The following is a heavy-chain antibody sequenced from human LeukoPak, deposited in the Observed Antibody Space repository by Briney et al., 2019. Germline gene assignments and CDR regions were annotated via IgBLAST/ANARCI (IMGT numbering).Heavy chain of an antibody. CDR3: ARGIQLWLNYFDY. D-gene: IGHD5-18*01. CDR1: GGTFSSYA. V-gene: IGHV1-69*13. J-gene: IGHJ4*02. CDR2: IIPIFGTA. Sequence: SVKVSCKASGGTFSSYAISWVRQAPGQGLEWMGGIIPIFGTANYAQKFQGRVTITADESTSTAYMELSSLRPEDTAVYYCARGIQLWLNYFDYWGQGTLVTVSS.